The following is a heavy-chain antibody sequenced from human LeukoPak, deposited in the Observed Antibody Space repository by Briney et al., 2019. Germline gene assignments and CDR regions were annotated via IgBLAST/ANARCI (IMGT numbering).Heavy chain of an antibody. CDR3: ARVSSPVTTGSYFYYGMDV. CDR1: GGSITRGGYF. J-gene: IGHJ6*02. CDR2: IYYTGTT. Sequence: SETLSLTCTVSGGSITRGGYFWTWIRQHPGKGLEWIGYIYYTGTTDHNPSLKSRLTMSVDTSKNQLSLKLNSVTAADTAVYYCARVSSPVTTGSYFYYGMDVWGQGTTVTVSS. D-gene: IGHD4-17*01. V-gene: IGHV4-31*03.